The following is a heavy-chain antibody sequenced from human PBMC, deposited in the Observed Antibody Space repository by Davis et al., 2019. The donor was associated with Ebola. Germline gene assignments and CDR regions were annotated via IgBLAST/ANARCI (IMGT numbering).Heavy chain of an antibody. D-gene: IGHD3-10*01. CDR3: ARDRSGSTYNGMDV. CDR2: INTEGTSI. J-gene: IGHJ6*02. V-gene: IGHV3-74*01. CDR1: GCTFSSYW. Sequence: PGGSLRLSCAVSGCTFSSYWMHWVRHTPGKGLVWVARINTEGTSISYADSVKGRFTISRDNAKNTVYLQMKSLGVEDTAVFYCARDRSGSTYNGMDVWGQGTTVTVSS.